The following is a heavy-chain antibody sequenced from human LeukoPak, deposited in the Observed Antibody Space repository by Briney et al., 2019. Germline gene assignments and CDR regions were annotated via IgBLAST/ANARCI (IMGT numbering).Heavy chain of an antibody. D-gene: IGHD3-22*01. CDR2: ISSSSSYI. CDR3: ARDQGYYDSSGPIDY. V-gene: IGHV3-21*01. CDR1: GFTFSSYS. J-gene: IGHJ4*02. Sequence: GGSLRLSCAASGFTFSSYSMNWVRQAPGKGLEWVSSISSSSSYIYYADSVKGRFTISRDNAKNSLYLQMNSLRAEDTAGYYCARDQGYYDSSGPIDYWGQGTLVTVSS.